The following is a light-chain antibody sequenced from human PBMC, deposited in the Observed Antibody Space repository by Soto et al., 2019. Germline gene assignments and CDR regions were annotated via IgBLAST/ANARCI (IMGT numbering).Light chain of an antibody. CDR3: QHYNNWPPWT. CDR2: GAS. V-gene: IGKV3D-15*01. CDR1: QSVSSN. J-gene: IGKJ1*01. Sequence: EIVMTQSPATLSVSPGDRATLSCRASQSVSSNLAWYQHKPGQAPRLLIYGASTRATGVPIRFSGSGSGTEFTLTISSLQSEDFAVYYCQHYNNWPPWTFGQGTKVEIK.